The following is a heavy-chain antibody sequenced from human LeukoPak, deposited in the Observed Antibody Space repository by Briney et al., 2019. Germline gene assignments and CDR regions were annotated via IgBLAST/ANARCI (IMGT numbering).Heavy chain of an antibody. Sequence: SETLSLTCAVSGGSISSSSWWSWVRQPPGKGLEWIGEIYHSGSTNYNPSLKSRVTISVDKSKNQFSLKLSSVTAADTAVYYCARAAESGAYWYFDLWGRGTLVTVSS. J-gene: IGHJ2*01. D-gene: IGHD1-26*01. V-gene: IGHV4-4*02. CDR1: GGSISSSSW. CDR2: IYHSGST. CDR3: ARAAESGAYWYFDL.